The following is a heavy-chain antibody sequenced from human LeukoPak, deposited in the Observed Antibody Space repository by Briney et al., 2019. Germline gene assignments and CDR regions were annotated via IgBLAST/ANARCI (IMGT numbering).Heavy chain of an antibody. CDR2: ISHSGST. V-gene: IGHV4-34*01. CDR1: GGSFSGYY. J-gene: IGHJ6*02. D-gene: IGHD3-10*01. CDR3: ARGKFETVRGFLYHVYGMDV. Sequence: SETLSLTCAVYGGSFSGYYWCWFRQPPGKGLEWFGEISHSGSTNYNPSLKSRVTISIDSSKNQFSLKLNSVTAADAAFFYCARGKFETVRGFLYHVYGMDVWGQGTTVTVSS.